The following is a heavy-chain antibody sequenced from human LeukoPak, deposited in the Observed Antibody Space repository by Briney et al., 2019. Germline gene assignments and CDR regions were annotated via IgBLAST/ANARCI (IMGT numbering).Heavy chain of an antibody. CDR2: MNPNSGNT. CDR1: GYIFTTYD. J-gene: IGHJ4*02. CDR3: ARGRGVATITGFDF. V-gene: IGHV1-8*01. Sequence: ASVKVSCKASGYIFTTYDINWVRRATGQGPEWLGWMNPNSGNTGYAQKFQGRVTMTRDTSISTAYMELSSLTSEDTAVYYCARGRGVATITGFDFWGQGTLVTVSS. D-gene: IGHD5-12*01.